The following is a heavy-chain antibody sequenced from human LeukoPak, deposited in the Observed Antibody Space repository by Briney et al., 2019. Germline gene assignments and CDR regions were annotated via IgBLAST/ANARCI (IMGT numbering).Heavy chain of an antibody. CDR1: GYTLTELS. Sequence: ASVKVSCKVSGYTLTELSMHWVRQAPGKGLEWMGGFDPEDGETIYAQKFQGRVTMTEDTSTDTAYMELSSLRSEDTAVYYCATSPPTAGNSAYFGAFDIWGQGTMVTVSS. CDR2: FDPEDGET. J-gene: IGHJ3*02. CDR3: ATSPPTAGNSAYFGAFDI. V-gene: IGHV1-24*01. D-gene: IGHD4-23*01.